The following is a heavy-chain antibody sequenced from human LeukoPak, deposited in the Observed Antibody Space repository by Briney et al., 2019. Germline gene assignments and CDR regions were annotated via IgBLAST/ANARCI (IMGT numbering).Heavy chain of an antibody. Sequence: GGSLRLSCAASGFTFSSYAMHWVRQAPGKGLGWVAVISYDGSNKYYADSVKGRFTISRDNSKNTLYLQMNSLRAEDTAVYYCARDLEMATLDYWGQGTLVTVSS. CDR1: GFTFSSYA. CDR3: ARDLEMATLDY. D-gene: IGHD5-24*01. J-gene: IGHJ4*02. CDR2: ISYDGSNK. V-gene: IGHV3-30*04.